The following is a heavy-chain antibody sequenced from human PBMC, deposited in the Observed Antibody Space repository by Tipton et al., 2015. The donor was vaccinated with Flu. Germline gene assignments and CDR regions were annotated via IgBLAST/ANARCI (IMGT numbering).Heavy chain of an antibody. V-gene: IGHV3-74*01. Sequence: FLRLSCVSSAFTLSSYMMHWVRQGLGKGLVWVSRINSAGSSTTYADSVRGRFTISRDNAKNTLFLQMNSLTAEDTAIYYCARTRGGYCSSTSCYADYFDLWGQGTLVTVSS. J-gene: IGHJ4*02. CDR1: AFTLSSYM. CDR2: INSAGSST. D-gene: IGHD2-2*01. CDR3: ARTRGGYCSSTSCYADYFDL.